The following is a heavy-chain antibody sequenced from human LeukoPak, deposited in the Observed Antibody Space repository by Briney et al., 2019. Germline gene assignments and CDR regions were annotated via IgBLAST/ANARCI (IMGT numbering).Heavy chain of an antibody. Sequence: SETLSLTCTVSGGSINSLDLWSWVRQPPGKGLEWIGEMYLSGTTHSNPSVKSRVTISIDKSKNQFFLNLSSVTAADTAVYYCAGLVGRYSSGLYYYYFDYWGQGTLVTVSS. CDR1: GGSINSLDL. D-gene: IGHD3-22*01. CDR2: MYLSGTT. V-gene: IGHV4-4*02. J-gene: IGHJ4*02. CDR3: AGLVGRYSSGLYYYYFDY.